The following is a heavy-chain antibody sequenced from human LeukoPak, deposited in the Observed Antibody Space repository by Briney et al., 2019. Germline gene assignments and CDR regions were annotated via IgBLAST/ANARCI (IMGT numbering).Heavy chain of an antibody. CDR2: ISSSSSYI. Sequence: GGSLRLSCAASGFTFSSYSMNWVRQAPGKGLEWVSSISSSSSYIYYADSVKGRFTISRDNAKNSLYLQMNSLRAEDTAVYYCASPGVFGSYYFDYWGQGTLVTVSS. J-gene: IGHJ4*02. D-gene: IGHD3-10*01. CDR3: ASPGVFGSYYFDY. V-gene: IGHV3-21*01. CDR1: GFTFSSYS.